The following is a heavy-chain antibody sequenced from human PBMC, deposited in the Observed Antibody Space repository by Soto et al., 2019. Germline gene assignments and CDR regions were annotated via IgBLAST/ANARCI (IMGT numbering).Heavy chain of an antibody. D-gene: IGHD4-17*01. Sequence: QVQLQESGPGLVKPSETLSLTCTVSGGSISSYYWSWIRQPPGKGLEWIGYIYYSGSTNYNPSLKSRVTISVDTSKNQFSLKLSSVTAADTAVYYCARGLGVTSNGFDPWSQGTLVTVSS. J-gene: IGHJ5*02. CDR3: ARGLGVTSNGFDP. V-gene: IGHV4-59*01. CDR2: IYYSGST. CDR1: GGSISSYY.